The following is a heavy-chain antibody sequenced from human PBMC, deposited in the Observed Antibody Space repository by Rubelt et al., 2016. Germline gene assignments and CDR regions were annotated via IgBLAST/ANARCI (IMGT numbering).Heavy chain of an antibody. Sequence: EVQLLESGGGLVQPGGSLRLSCAASGFTFSSYAMSWVRQAPGKGLEWVSAISGSGGSTYYADSVKGRFTSASDNSKNTLYLQMNSLRAEDTAVYYCAKVPIRTVTSTFDYWGQGTLVTVSS. CDR2: ISGSGGST. D-gene: IGHD4-17*01. V-gene: IGHV3-23*01. J-gene: IGHJ4*02. CDR1: GFTFSSYA. CDR3: AKVPIRTVTSTFDY.